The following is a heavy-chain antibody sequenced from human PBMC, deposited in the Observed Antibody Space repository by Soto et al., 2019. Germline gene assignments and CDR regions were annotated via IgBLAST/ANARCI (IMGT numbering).Heavy chain of an antibody. Sequence: SETLSLTCTVSGGSLSSYYWSWIRQPPGKGLEWIGYIYYSGSTNYNPSLKSRVTISVDTSKNQFSLKLSSVTAADTSVYYCARDSGAWFGELLHPHNSCFDPWGQGILVTVST. CDR2: IYYSGST. V-gene: IGHV4-59*01. D-gene: IGHD3-10*01. J-gene: IGHJ5*02. CDR1: GGSLSSYY. CDR3: ARDSGAWFGELLHPHNSCFDP.